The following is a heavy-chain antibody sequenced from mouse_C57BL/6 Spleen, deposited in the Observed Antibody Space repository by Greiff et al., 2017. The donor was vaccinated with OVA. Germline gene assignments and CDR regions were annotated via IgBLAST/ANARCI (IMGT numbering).Heavy chain of an antibody. J-gene: IGHJ4*01. V-gene: IGHV1-52*01. CDR2: IDPSDSET. Sequence: QVQLQQPGAELVRPGSSVKLSCKASGYTFTSYWMHWVKQRPIQGLEWIGNIDPSDSETHYNQKFKDKATLTVDKSSSTAYMQLSSLTSEDSAVYYWARENGSSYRYAMDYWGQGTSVTVSS. CDR1: GYTFTSYW. D-gene: IGHD1-1*01. CDR3: ARENGSSYRYAMDY.